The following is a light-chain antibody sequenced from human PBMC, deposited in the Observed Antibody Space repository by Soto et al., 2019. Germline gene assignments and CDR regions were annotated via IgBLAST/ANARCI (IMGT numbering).Light chain of an antibody. Sequence: DIQMTQSPSTLSASIGDRVTITCRASQNISSWLFWYQQKPGKAPNLLIYQASILESGVPSRFSGSGSGTEFSLTISSLQPDDFATFYYQQYNLKSLSFVGGTKVEIK. V-gene: IGKV1-5*03. CDR2: QAS. CDR3: QQYNLKSLS. CDR1: QNISSW. J-gene: IGKJ4*01.